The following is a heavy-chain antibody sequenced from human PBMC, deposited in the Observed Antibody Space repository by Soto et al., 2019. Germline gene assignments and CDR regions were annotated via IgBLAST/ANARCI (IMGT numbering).Heavy chain of an antibody. CDR3: ARSAGWYAVHS. CDR1: GDSVSSPYY. J-gene: IGHJ4*02. V-gene: IGHV4-4*02. Sequence: QVQLQESGPGLVKPSGTLSLTCAVSGDSVSSPYYWCWVRQPPGKGLEWIGEVFHTGTTSYNPSLRSRVTISRDKSINQFSLDLSSVTAAATAVYYGARSAGWYAVHSWGPGTLVIVSS. D-gene: IGHD6-19*01. CDR2: VFHTGTT.